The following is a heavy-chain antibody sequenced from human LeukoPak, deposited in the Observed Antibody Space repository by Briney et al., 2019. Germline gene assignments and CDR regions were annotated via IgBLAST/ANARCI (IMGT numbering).Heavy chain of an antibody. CDR2: IYSGGST. V-gene: IGHV3-53*05. Sequence: GGSLRLSCAASGFTVSSNYMSWVRQAPGKGLEWVSVIYSGGSTYYADSVKGRFTISRDNSKNTLYLQMNSLRAEDTAVYYCAKGADCSSTSCPIDYWGQGTLVTVSS. J-gene: IGHJ4*02. CDR3: AKGADCSSTSCPIDY. D-gene: IGHD2-2*01. CDR1: GFTVSSNY.